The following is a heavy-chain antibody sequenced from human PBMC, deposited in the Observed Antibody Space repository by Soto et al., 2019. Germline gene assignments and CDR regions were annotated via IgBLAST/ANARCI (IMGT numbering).Heavy chain of an antibody. CDR3: GHRGYSGSGTYWAFDL. D-gene: IGHD3-10*01. CDR2: IYWDDDK. CDR1: GFSLSTSGVG. Sequence: QITLKESGPTLVKPTQTLTLTCTFSGFSLSTSGVGVGWIRQPPGKALEWLAVIYWDDDKRHSPSLKNRLTITKDTSKNQVDLTMTNMDPVDTATYYCGHRGYSGSGTYWAFDLWGQGTMVTVSS. V-gene: IGHV2-5*02. J-gene: IGHJ3*01.